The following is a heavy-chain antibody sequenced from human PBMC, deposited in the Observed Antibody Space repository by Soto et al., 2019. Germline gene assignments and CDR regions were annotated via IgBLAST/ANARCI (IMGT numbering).Heavy chain of an antibody. Sequence: ASVKVSCKASGYTFTSYGISWVRQAPGQGLEWMGWISAYNGNTNYAQELQGRVTMTTDTSTSKVYMELRSLRAADTAVYYCAREAQGYSYRFYYYYYMDVWGKGTTVTVSS. V-gene: IGHV1-18*01. CDR2: ISAYNGNT. D-gene: IGHD5-18*01. CDR3: AREAQGYSYRFYYYYYMDV. CDR1: GYTFTSYG. J-gene: IGHJ6*03.